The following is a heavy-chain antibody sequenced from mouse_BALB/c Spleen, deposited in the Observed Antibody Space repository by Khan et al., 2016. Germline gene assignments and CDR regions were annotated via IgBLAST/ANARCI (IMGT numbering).Heavy chain of an antibody. D-gene: IGHD2-13*01. J-gene: IGHJ4*01. Sequence: QIQLVQSGPELKKPGETVKISCKASEYTFTNYGMNWVKQAPGKGLKWMGWINTNTGEPTYAEEFKGRFAFSLEASASTAYLQINHLTNEDSDTYFCARTSDYPYYAMDYWGQGTSVTVSS. V-gene: IGHV9-3*02. CDR2: INTNTGEP. CDR1: EYTFTNYG. CDR3: ARTSDYPYYAMDY.